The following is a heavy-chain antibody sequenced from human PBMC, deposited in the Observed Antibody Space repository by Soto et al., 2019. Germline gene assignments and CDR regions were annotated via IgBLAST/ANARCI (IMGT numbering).Heavy chain of an antibody. CDR1: GYTFTSYD. CDR2: MNPNSGNT. D-gene: IGHD3-10*01. Sequence: QVQLVQSGAEVKKPGASVRVSCKASGYTFTSYDVNWVRQATGQGLEWMGWMNPNSGNTGYAQKFQGRVTMTRSTSISTAYMELNSLRSEDTAMYFCAREDNDSGDFDYWGQGTLVTVSS. CDR3: AREDNDSGDFDY. V-gene: IGHV1-8*01. J-gene: IGHJ4*02.